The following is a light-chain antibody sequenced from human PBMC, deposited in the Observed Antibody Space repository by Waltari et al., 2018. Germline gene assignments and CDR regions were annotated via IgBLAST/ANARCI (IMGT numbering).Light chain of an antibody. CDR3: QVWDSSSDHWV. CDR1: NLGTKS. CDR2: YDT. J-gene: IGLJ2*01. Sequence: SYEVTQPPSVSVSPGQTARITCGGDNLGTKSVHWYHQKPSQAPVLVIHYDTDRPSGSPERFSGAKSGNTATLTISGVEAGDEADYYCQVWDSSSDHWVFGGGTRLTVL. V-gene: IGLV3-21*01.